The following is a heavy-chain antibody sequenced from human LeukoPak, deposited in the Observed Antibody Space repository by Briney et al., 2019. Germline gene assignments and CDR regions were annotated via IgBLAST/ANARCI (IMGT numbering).Heavy chain of an antibody. CDR1: GFTASSNY. CDR3: ATRIAAAGPFDY. CDR2: IYSGGST. J-gene: IGHJ4*02. V-gene: IGHV3-53*04. Sequence: GGALRLSCAASGFTASSNYMSWVRHTPEKGLEWVSVIYSGGSTYYADSVKGRFTISRHNSKNTLYLQMNSLRAEDTAVYYCATRIAAAGPFDYWGQGTLVTVSS. D-gene: IGHD6-13*01.